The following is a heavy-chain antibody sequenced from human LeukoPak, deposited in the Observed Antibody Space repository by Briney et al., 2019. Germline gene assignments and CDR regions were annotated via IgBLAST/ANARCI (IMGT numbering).Heavy chain of an antibody. Sequence: PGGSLRLSCAASGFTFSSYSMNWVRQAPGKGLEWVSSISSSSSYIYYADSVRGRFTISRDNAKNSLYLQMNSLRAEDTAVYYCARDGYDSSGYQIDYWGQGTLVTVSS. J-gene: IGHJ4*02. CDR3: ARDGYDSSGYQIDY. CDR2: ISSSSSYI. V-gene: IGHV3-21*01. CDR1: GFTFSSYS. D-gene: IGHD3-22*01.